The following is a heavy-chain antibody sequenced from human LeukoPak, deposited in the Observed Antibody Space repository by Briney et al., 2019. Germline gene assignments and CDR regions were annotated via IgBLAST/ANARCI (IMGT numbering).Heavy chain of an antibody. Sequence: GGSLRLSGAASGFTVSNNYMSWVRQAPGKGLEWVSIIDTGVNKYYADSVKGRFTMSRENSKNTLYLQMNSLRAEDTAVYYCARDLNYWGQGTLVTVSS. V-gene: IGHV3-53*01. CDR1: GFTVSNNY. CDR3: ARDLNY. J-gene: IGHJ4*02. CDR2: IDTGVNK.